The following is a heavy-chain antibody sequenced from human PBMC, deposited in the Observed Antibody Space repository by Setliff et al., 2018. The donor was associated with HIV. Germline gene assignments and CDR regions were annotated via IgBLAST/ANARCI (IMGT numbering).Heavy chain of an antibody. D-gene: IGHD3-16*02. J-gene: IGHJ2*01. CDR2: ISQDASKD. CDR3: AKSSFRFFEDLSDWYFDL. CDR1: GFTVSSSY. Sequence: GGSLRLSCEASGFTVSSSYMAWVRQAPGKGLEWVAVISQDASKDYYADSVKGRFTISKDNSKNTVFLQMNNLRVEDTALYYCAKSSFRFFEDLSDWYFDLWGRGTLVTVSS. V-gene: IGHV3-30*18.